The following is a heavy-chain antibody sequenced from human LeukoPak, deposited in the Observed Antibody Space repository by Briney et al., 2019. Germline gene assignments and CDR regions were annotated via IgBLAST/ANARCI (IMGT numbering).Heavy chain of an antibody. Sequence: GASVKVSCKASGYTFAGYYMHWVRQAPGQGLEWMGWINPNSGGTNYAQNFQGRVTMTRDTSISTAYMELSRLRSDDTAVYYCARSSTTVTNLRSWGDYAEYFQHWGQGTLVTVSS. J-gene: IGHJ1*01. CDR2: INPNSGGT. CDR3: ARSSTTVTNLRSWGDYAEYFQH. D-gene: IGHD4-17*01. V-gene: IGHV1-2*02. CDR1: GYTFAGYY.